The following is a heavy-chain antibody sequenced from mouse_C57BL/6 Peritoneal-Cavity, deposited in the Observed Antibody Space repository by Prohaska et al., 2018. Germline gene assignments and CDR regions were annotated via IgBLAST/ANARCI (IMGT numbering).Heavy chain of an antibody. J-gene: IGHJ3*01. Sequence: EDQLQQSGTVLARPGASVKMSCKTSGYTFTSYWMHWVKQRPGQGLEWIGAIYPGNSDTSYNQKFKGKAKLTAVTSASTAYMELSSLTNEDSAVYYCTTLVITTVVAPFAYWGQGTLVTVSA. D-gene: IGHD1-1*01. CDR1: GYTFTSYW. CDR3: TTLVITTVVAPFAY. V-gene: IGHV1-5*01. CDR2: IYPGNSDT.